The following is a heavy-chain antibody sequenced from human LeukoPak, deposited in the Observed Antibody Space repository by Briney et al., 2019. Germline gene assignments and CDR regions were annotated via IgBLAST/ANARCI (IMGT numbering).Heavy chain of an antibody. CDR2: IIPIFGTA. Sequence: ASVKVSCKASGYTFTGYYMHWVRQAPGQGLEWMGGIIPIFGTANYAQKFQGRVTITADESTSTAYMELSSLRSEDTAVYYCARDDPSVDLTIFGVVPFARYYYYYMDVWGKGTTVTVSS. CDR1: GYTFTGYY. D-gene: IGHD3-3*01. V-gene: IGHV1-69*13. J-gene: IGHJ6*03. CDR3: ARDDPSVDLTIFGVVPFARYYYYYMDV.